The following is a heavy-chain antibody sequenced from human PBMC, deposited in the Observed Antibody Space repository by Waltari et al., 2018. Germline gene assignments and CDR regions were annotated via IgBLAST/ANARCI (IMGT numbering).Heavy chain of an antibody. J-gene: IGHJ6*03. CDR3: AREAPNYYYYMDV. CDR1: GFKFNSYS. Sequence: EVQLVESGGGLVKPGGSLRLSCAASGFKFNSYSMNWVRQAPGKELEGVASIGGNDGSIYYADSVKGRFTVSRDNAKNSLFLQMDSLRGDDTALYYCAREAPNYYYYMDVWGKGTTVTVS. V-gene: IGHV3-21*02. CDR2: IGGNDGSI.